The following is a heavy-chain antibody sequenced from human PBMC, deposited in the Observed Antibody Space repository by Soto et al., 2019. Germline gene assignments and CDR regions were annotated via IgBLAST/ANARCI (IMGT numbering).Heavy chain of an antibody. Sequence: ASVKVSCKASGYTFTGYYMHWVRQAPGQGLEWRGWINPNSGGTNYAQKFQGRVTMTRDTSISTAYMELSRLRSDDTAVYYCARDKDDYVWGSYRPYYFDYWGQGTLVTVSS. CDR2: INPNSGGT. J-gene: IGHJ4*02. CDR3: ARDKDDYVWGSYRPYYFDY. V-gene: IGHV1-2*02. D-gene: IGHD3-16*02. CDR1: GYTFTGYY.